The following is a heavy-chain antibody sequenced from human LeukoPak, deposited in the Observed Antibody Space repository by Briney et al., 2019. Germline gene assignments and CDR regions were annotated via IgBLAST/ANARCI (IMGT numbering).Heavy chain of an antibody. D-gene: IGHD3-22*01. CDR2: IYPGDSDT. V-gene: IGHV5-51*01. CDR1: GYSFTSYW. CDR3: ARQYYYDSSGSSFAY. J-gene: IGHJ4*02. Sequence: GESLKISCQGSGYSFTSYWIGWVRQVPGKGLEWMGIIYPGDSDTRYSPSFQGQVTISADKSISAAYLQWSSLRASDTAMYYCARQYYYDSSGSSFAYRGQGTLVPVS.